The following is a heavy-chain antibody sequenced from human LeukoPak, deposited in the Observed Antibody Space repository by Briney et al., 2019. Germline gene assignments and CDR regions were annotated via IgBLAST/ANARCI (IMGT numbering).Heavy chain of an antibody. V-gene: IGHV3-48*03. D-gene: IGHD5-18*01. J-gene: IGHJ4*02. CDR2: ISNSGSPI. CDR3: ARGFRHTAMFLDY. Sequence: GGSLRLSCAASGFTFSSYEMNWVRQAPGQGLEWISCISNSGSPIYYADSVKGRFTISRDNAKNSLYLQMNSLRAEDTAVLYCARGFRHTAMFLDYWGRGTLVTVSS. CDR1: GFTFSSYE.